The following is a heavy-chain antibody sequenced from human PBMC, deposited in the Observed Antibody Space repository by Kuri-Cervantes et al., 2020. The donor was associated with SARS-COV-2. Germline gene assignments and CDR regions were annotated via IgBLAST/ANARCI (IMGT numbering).Heavy chain of an antibody. CDR3: AREVYGSGSYYVDY. V-gene: IGHV4-39*07. D-gene: IGHD3-10*01. CDR1: GGSISSSSYY. Sequence: ESLKISCTVSGGSISSSSYYWGWIRQPPGKGLEWIGSIYYSGSTYYNPSLKSRVTISVDTSKNQFSLKLSSVTAADTAVYYCAREVYGSGSYYVDYWGQGTLVTVSS. J-gene: IGHJ4*02. CDR2: IYYSGST.